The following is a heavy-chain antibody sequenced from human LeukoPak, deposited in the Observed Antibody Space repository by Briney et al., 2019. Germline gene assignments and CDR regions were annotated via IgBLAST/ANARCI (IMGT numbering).Heavy chain of an antibody. D-gene: IGHD5-18*01. Sequence: TGRSLRLSCAASGFTISSYAMHWVRQAPGKGLEGVAVISYDGSNKYYADSVKRRFTISRDNSKNTLYLQMNSLRAEDTAVYYCARDPYGGYSYGYFPFAVDYWGQGTLVTVSS. CDR3: ARDPYGGYSYGYFPFAVDY. CDR2: ISYDGSNK. V-gene: IGHV3-30-3*01. J-gene: IGHJ4*02. CDR1: GFTISSYA.